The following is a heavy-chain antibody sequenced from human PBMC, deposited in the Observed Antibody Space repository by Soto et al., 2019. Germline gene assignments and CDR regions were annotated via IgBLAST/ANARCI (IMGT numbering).Heavy chain of an antibody. CDR1: GYTFTSYA. CDR3: ARGRRGYSGYDSFDY. V-gene: IGHV1-3*01. CDR2: INAGNGNT. J-gene: IGHJ4*02. Sequence: QVQLVQSGAEVKKPGASVKVSCKASGYTFTSYAMHWVRQAPGQRLEWMGWINAGNGNTKYSQKFQGRVTITRDTSASTAYMELSSLRSEDTAVYYCARGRRGYSGYDSFDYWGQGTLVTVSS. D-gene: IGHD5-12*01.